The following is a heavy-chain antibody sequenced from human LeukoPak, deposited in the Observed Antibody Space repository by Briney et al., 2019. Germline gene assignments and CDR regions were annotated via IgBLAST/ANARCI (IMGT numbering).Heavy chain of an antibody. J-gene: IGHJ4*02. CDR2: INHSGSA. D-gene: IGHD2-8*01. Sequence: SETLSLTCAVYGGSLSGYYWVWIRQPPEKGLDWIGEINHSGSATYNPSLKSRFTISVDTSKNQLSLNLKSVTAADTAVYYCARERRVGYYFDSWGQGTLATVSS. CDR1: GGSLSGYY. CDR3: ARERRVGYYFDS. V-gene: IGHV4-34*01.